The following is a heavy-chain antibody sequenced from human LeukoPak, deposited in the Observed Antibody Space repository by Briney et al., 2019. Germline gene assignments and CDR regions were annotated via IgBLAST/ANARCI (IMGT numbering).Heavy chain of an antibody. Sequence: ASVKVSCKASGYTFSSYAIYWVRQAPGQGLEWMGWISVYNGNTNYAQNLQGRVTMTTDISTNTAYMELRSLRSDDTAVYYCARGDDIVVVTAIDNWGQGTLVTVSS. V-gene: IGHV1-18*01. D-gene: IGHD2-21*02. CDR2: ISVYNGNT. CDR1: GYTFSSYA. CDR3: ARGDDIVVVTAIDN. J-gene: IGHJ4*02.